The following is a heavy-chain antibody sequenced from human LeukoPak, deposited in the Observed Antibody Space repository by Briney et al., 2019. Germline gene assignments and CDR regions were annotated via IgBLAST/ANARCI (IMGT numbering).Heavy chain of an antibody. V-gene: IGHV3-7*01. Sequence: GGSLRLSCAASGFTFSSYGMSWVRQAPGKGLEWVANIKQDGGEKYYVDSVKGRFTISRDNAKNSLYLQMNSLRAEDTAVYYCARDLGDPTSDEAFDIWGQGTMVTVSS. J-gene: IGHJ3*02. CDR3: ARDLGDPTSDEAFDI. CDR2: IKQDGGEK. CDR1: GFTFSSYG. D-gene: IGHD4-17*01.